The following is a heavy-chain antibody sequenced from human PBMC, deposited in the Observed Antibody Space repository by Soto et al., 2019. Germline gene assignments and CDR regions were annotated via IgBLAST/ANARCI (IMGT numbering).Heavy chain of an antibody. J-gene: IGHJ4*02. CDR2: IGTAGDT. CDR1: GFTFSSYD. Sequence: GGSLRLSCAASGFTFSSYDMHWVRQATGKGLEWVSAIGTAGDTYYPGSVKGRFTISRENAKNSLYLQMNSLRAGDTAVYYCARANGGMYYFDDWGQGTLVTVSS. D-gene: IGHD4-17*01. CDR3: ARANGGMYYFDD. V-gene: IGHV3-13*01.